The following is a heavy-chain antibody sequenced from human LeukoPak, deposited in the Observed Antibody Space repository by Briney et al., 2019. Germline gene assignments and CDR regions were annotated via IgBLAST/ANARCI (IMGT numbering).Heavy chain of an antibody. D-gene: IGHD3-22*01. Sequence: GGSLRLSCAASGFTFSDYYMSWIRQAPGKGLEWVSYISSSSSYTNYADSVKARFTISRDNAKNSLYLQMNSLRAEDTAVYYCARALDYYDSSGYYPFDYWGQGTLVTVSS. V-gene: IGHV3-11*06. CDR1: GFTFSDYY. J-gene: IGHJ4*02. CDR3: ARALDYYDSSGYYPFDY. CDR2: ISSSSSYT.